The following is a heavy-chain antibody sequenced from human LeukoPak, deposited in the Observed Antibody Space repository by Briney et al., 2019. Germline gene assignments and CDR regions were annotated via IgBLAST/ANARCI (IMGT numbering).Heavy chain of an antibody. CDR2: IYYSGST. D-gene: IGHD3-22*01. J-gene: IGHJ4*02. Sequence: SETLSLTCTVSGGSISSSSYYWGWNRQPPGKGLEWIGSIYYSGSTYYNPSLKSRVTISVDTSKNQFSLKLSSVTAADTAVYYCARGGYYYDSSGPPDYWGQGTLVNVSS. CDR1: GGSISSSSYY. CDR3: ARGGYYYDSSGPPDY. V-gene: IGHV4-39*07.